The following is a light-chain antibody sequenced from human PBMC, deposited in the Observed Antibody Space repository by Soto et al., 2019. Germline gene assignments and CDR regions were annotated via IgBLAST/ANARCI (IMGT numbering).Light chain of an antibody. Sequence: EVVLAQAPGTLSLSPGERATLSCSPSQTVGTTYLAWYQHKPGQAPRLLIYGASTRATGIPDRFSGSRSGTDFTLTISRLEPEDFAVYYCQQYGSSPQTFGQGTKVDI. CDR1: QTVGTTY. CDR3: QQYGSSPQT. CDR2: GAS. J-gene: IGKJ1*01. V-gene: IGKV3-20*01.